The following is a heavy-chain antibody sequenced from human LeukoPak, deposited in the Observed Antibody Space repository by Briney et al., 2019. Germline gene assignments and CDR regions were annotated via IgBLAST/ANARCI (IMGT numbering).Heavy chain of an antibody. CDR2: INPNSGGT. D-gene: IGHD3-10*01. J-gene: IGHJ5*02. Sequence: ASVKVSCKASGYTFTCYYMHWVRQAPGQGLEWMGWINPNSGGTNYAQKFQGRVTMTRDTSISTAYMELSRLRSDDTAVYYCARGGYYGSGSYLLSWFDPWGQGTLVTVSS. V-gene: IGHV1-2*02. CDR1: GYTFTCYY. CDR3: ARGGYYGSGSYLLSWFDP.